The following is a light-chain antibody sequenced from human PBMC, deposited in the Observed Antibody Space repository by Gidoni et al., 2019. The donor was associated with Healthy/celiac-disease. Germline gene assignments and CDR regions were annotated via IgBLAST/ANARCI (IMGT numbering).Light chain of an antibody. CDR3: QSYDSSLSLVV. Sequence: QSVLTQPPSVSGAPGQRVTISCTGSSSNIGAGYDVHWYQQLPGTAPKLLLYGNSNRPSGVPDRFSGSKSGTSASLAITGLQAEDEADYYCQSYDSSLSLVVFGGRTKLTVL. V-gene: IGLV1-40*01. CDR1: SSNIGAGYD. J-gene: IGLJ2*01. CDR2: GNS.